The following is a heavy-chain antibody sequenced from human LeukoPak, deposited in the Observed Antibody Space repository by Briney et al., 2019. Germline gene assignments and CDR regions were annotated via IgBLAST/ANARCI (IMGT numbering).Heavy chain of an antibody. J-gene: IGHJ4*02. Sequence: PGGSLRLTCAASGFTFSSYWMSWVRQAPGKGLEWVANIKQDGSEKYYVDSVKGRFTISRDNAKNSLYLQMNSLRAEDTGVYYCARGGVDDFWSGLDYWGQGTLVTVSS. CDR1: GFTFSSYW. CDR2: IKQDGSEK. CDR3: ARGGVDDFWSGLDY. V-gene: IGHV3-7*01. D-gene: IGHD3-3*01.